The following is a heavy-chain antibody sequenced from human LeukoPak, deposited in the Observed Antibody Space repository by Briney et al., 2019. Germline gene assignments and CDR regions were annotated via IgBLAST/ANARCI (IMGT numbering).Heavy chain of an antibody. J-gene: IGHJ4*02. CDR3: ARVYGGNPGGPFDY. D-gene: IGHD4-23*01. CDR2: INWNGSST. V-gene: IGHV3-20*04. Sequence: GGSLRLSCAASGFTFDDYGMSWVRQAPGKGLEWVSGINWNGSSTVYADSVKGRFTISRDNAKNSLYLQMNSLRAEDTALYYCARVYGGNPGGPFDYWGQGTLVTVSS. CDR1: GFTFDDYG.